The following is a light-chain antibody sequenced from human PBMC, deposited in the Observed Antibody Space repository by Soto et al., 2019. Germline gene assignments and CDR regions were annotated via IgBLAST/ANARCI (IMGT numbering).Light chain of an antibody. CDR1: QSISSW. V-gene: IGKV1-5*03. Sequence: DIPMTQSPSTLSASVGDRVTITCRASQSISSWLAWYQQKPGKAPKLLIYKASSLESGVPSRFSGSGSGTGFTLTISSLQPDDFATYYCQQYNSYPITFGQGTRLEIK. CDR3: QQYNSYPIT. J-gene: IGKJ5*01. CDR2: KAS.